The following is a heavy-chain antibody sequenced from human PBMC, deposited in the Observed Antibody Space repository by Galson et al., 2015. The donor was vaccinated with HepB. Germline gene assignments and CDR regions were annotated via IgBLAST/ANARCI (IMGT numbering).Heavy chain of an antibody. CDR2: ITPFNGNT. Sequence: SVKASCKASGYTFTYRYLHWVRQAPGQALEWMGWITPFNGNTNYAQKFQDRVTITRDRSMSTAYMELSSLRSEDTAMYYCARGPNDAFDIWGQGTMVTVSS. CDR1: GYTFTYRY. CDR3: ARGPNDAFDI. V-gene: IGHV1-45*02. J-gene: IGHJ3*02.